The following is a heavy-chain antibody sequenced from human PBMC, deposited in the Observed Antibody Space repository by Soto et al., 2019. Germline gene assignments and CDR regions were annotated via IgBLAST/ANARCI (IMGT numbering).Heavy chain of an antibody. J-gene: IGHJ4*02. D-gene: IGHD5-12*01. Sequence: SETLSLTCTVSGGSISSSSYYWGWIRQPPGKGLEWIGSIYYSGSTYYNPSLKSRVTISVDTSKNQFSLKLSSVTAADTAVYYCARPDSGYDYPPDYWGQGTLVTVSS. CDR2: IYYSGST. CDR1: GGSISSSSYY. V-gene: IGHV4-39*01. CDR3: ARPDSGYDYPPDY.